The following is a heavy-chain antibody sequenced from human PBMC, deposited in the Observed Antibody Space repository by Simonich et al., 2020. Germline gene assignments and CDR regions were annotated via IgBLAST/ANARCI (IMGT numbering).Heavy chain of an antibody. J-gene: IGHJ5*02. CDR2: INPNSGGT. Sequence: QVQLVQSGAEVKKPGASVKVSCKASGYTFTGYYMHWVRQAPGQGLGWMGPINPNSGGTNYAPKFQGRVTMTRDTSISTAYMELSRLRSDDTAVYYCARVRSSSWYWFDPWGQGTLVTVSS. V-gene: IGHV1-2*06. D-gene: IGHD6-13*01. CDR1: GYTFTGYY. CDR3: ARVRSSSWYWFDP.